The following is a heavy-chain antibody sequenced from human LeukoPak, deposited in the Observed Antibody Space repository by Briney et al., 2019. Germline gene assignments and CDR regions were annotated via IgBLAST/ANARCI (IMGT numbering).Heavy chain of an antibody. CDR2: IYYSGST. V-gene: IGHV4-59*01. D-gene: IGHD6-6*01. CDR3: ARGYSSSSEADY. CDR1: GVSISSYY. Sequence: PSETLSLTCTVSGVSISSYYWSWLRQPPGKGLEWIGYIYYSGSTNYNPSLKSRVTISVDTSKNQFSLKLSSVTAADTAVYYCARGYSSSSEADYWGQGTLVTVSS. J-gene: IGHJ4*02.